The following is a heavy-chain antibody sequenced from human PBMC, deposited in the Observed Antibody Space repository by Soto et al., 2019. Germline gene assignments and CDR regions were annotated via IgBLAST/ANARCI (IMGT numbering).Heavy chain of an antibody. CDR2: ISSSGSTI. J-gene: IGHJ5*02. CDR3: ARVDIWFDP. D-gene: IGHD3-9*01. Sequence: HPGGSLRLSCAASGFTFSSYEMNWVRQAPGKGLEWVSYISSSGSTIYYADSVKGRFTISRDNAKNSLYLQMNSLRAEDTAVYYCARVDIWFDPWGQGTLVTVSS. V-gene: IGHV3-48*03. CDR1: GFTFSSYE.